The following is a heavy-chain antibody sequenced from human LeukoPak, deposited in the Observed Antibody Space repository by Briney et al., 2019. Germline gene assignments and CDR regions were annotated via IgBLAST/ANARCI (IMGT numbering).Heavy chain of an antibody. CDR3: ANRLDVLTGNDQ. CDR1: GFTFSYYD. Sequence: GGSLRLSCAASGFTFSYYDMDWVRQAPGKGLEWVGHISYDGSKRYYADSMEGRFTISRDNSKNTLYLQMNSLTVEDTAVYYCANRLDVLTGNDQWGQGTLVTVSP. D-gene: IGHD3-9*01. CDR2: ISYDGSKR. J-gene: IGHJ5*02. V-gene: IGHV3-30*02.